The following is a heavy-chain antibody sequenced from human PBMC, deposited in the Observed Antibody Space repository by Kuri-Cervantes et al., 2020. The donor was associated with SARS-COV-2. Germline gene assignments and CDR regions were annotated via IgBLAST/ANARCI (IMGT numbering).Heavy chain of an antibody. D-gene: IGHD4-11*01. CDR3: AKDLHSNYYYYYMDV. J-gene: IGHJ6*03. Sequence: GGSLRLSCAASGFTFSSYGMHWVRQAPGKGLEWVSALSGSGGSTYCADSVKGRFTISRDNSKNTLYLQMNSLRAEDTAVYYCAKDLHSNYYYYYMDVWGKGTTVTVSS. V-gene: IGHV3-23*01. CDR2: LSGSGGST. CDR1: GFTFSSYG.